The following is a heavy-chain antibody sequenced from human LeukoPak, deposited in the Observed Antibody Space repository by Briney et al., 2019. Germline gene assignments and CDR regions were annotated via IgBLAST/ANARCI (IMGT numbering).Heavy chain of an antibody. J-gene: IGHJ4*02. CDR3: ARDKTTYSSGWSSPLDY. CDR2: IKQDGSEK. V-gene: IGHV3-7*01. D-gene: IGHD6-19*01. Sequence: GGSLRLSCAASGFTFSSYWMSWVRQAPGKGLEWVANIKQDGSEKYYVDSVKGRFTISRDNAKNSLYLQMNSLRAEDTAVYYCARDKTTYSSGWSSPLDYWGQGTLVTVSS. CDR1: GFTFSSYW.